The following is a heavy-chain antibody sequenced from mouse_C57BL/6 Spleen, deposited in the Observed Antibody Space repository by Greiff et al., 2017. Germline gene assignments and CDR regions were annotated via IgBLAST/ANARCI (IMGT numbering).Heavy chain of an antibody. CDR3: ARGYYGRHYFDY. CDR1: GYTFTSYW. Sequence: VKLQQPGAELVKPGASVKLSCKASGYTFTSYWMHWVKQRPGQGLEWIGMIHPNSGSTNYNEKFKSKATLTVDKSSSTAYMQLSSLTSEDSAVYYCARGYYGRHYFDYWGQGTTLTVSS. J-gene: IGHJ2*01. CDR2: IHPNSGST. D-gene: IGHD1-1*01. V-gene: IGHV1-64*01.